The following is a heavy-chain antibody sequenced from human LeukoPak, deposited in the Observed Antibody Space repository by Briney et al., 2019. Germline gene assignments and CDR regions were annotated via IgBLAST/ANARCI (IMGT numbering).Heavy chain of an antibody. D-gene: IGHD3-3*01. J-gene: IGHJ6*03. CDR1: GGTFSSYA. V-gene: IGHV1-69*01. CDR2: IIPIFGTA. CDR3: ARGGITIFGVVNYYYYYMDV. Sequence: GSSVKVSCKASGGTFSSYAISWVRQAPGQGLEWMGGIIPIFGTANYAQKFQGRVTITADESTSTAYMELSSLRSEDTAVYYCARGGITIFGVVNYYYYYMDVWGKGTTVTVSS.